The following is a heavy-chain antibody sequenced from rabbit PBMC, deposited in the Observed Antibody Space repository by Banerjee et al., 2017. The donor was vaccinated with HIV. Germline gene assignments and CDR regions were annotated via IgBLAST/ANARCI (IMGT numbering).Heavy chain of an antibody. J-gene: IGHJ4*01. D-gene: IGHD8-1*01. CDR2: IYAGSSGST. V-gene: IGHV1S40*01. Sequence: QSLEESGGDLVKPGASLTLTCTASGFSFSSSYYMGWVRQAPGKGLEWIACIYAGSSGSTYYASWAKGRFTISKTSSTTVTLQMTSLTAADTATYFCARGAGSSYYTGGNYFNLWGPGTLVTVS. CDR3: ARGAGSSYYTGGNYFNL. CDR1: GFSFSSSYY.